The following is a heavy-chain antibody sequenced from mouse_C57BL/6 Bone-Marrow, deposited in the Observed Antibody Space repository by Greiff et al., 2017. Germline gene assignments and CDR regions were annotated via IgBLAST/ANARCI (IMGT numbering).Heavy chain of an antibody. CDR2: IYPGSGST. V-gene: IGHV1-55*01. CDR1: GYTFTSYW. J-gene: IGHJ1*03. CDR3: ARPYYSNYWYFDV. Sequence: QVQLQQPGAELVKPGASVKMSCKASGYTFTSYWITWVKQRPGQGLEWIGDIYPGSGSTKYNEKFKSKATLTVDTSSSTAYMQLISLTSEDSAVYYCARPYYSNYWYFDVWGTGTTVTVSS. D-gene: IGHD2-5*01.